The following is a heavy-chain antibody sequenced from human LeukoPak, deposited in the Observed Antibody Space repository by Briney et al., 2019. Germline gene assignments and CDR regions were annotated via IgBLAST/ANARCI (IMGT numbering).Heavy chain of an antibody. Sequence: GSLRLSCAASGFTFSSYSMNWVRQAPGKGLEWIGEINHSGSTNYNPSLKSRVTISVDTSKNQFSLKLSSVTAADTAVYYCARSLLARQQLVPGALGYWGQGTLVTVSS. D-gene: IGHD6-13*01. CDR2: INHSGST. CDR1: GFTFSSYS. V-gene: IGHV4-34*01. J-gene: IGHJ4*02. CDR3: ARSLLARQQLVPGALGY.